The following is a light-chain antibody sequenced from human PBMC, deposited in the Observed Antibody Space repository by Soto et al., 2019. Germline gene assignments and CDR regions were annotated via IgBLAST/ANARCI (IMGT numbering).Light chain of an antibody. CDR3: QNYHTAPHT. V-gene: IGKV1-27*01. J-gene: IGKJ4*01. CDR2: AAS. Sequence: DIQMTQSPSSLSASVGDRVTITCRASQGISNYLAWYQQKPGKVPMLLIYAASTLQSGVPSRLSGSRSGMDFTLSISGMQPEDVATYYCQNYHTAPHTFGGGTKVEIK. CDR1: QGISNY.